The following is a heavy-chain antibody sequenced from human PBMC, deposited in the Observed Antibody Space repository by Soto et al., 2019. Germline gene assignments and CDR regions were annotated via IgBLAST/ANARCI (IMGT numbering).Heavy chain of an antibody. D-gene: IGHD3-22*01. J-gene: IGHJ4*02. CDR3: ASIGGYYNAFDY. CDR2: MLHSGNT. V-gene: IGHV4-4*02. CDR1: GDSVISNWW. Sequence: SETLSLTCAVSGDSVISNWWWGWVRQSPGKGVEWITDMLHSGNTNYSPSLESRVTLSVDKSKNQFSLKMNSMTAADTAAYFGASIGGYYNAFDYWGQGTMVTVSS.